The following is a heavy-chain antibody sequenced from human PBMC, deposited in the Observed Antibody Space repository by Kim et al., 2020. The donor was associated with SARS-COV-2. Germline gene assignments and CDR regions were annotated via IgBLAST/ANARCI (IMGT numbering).Heavy chain of an antibody. J-gene: IGHJ4*02. D-gene: IGHD7-27*01. CDR1: GFTFSSYG. Sequence: GGSLRLSCAASGFTFSSYGMHWVRQAPGKGLEWVAVIWYDGSNKYYADSVKGRFTISRDNSKNTLYLQMNSLRAEDTAVYYCARGTGDPGALDYWGQGTLVTVSS. CDR2: IWYDGSNK. CDR3: ARGTGDPGALDY. V-gene: IGHV3-33*01.